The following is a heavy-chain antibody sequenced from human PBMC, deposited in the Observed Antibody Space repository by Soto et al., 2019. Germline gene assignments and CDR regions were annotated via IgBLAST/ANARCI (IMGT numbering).Heavy chain of an antibody. J-gene: IGHJ4*02. CDR3: ARLATRYYFDY. D-gene: IGHD1-1*01. CDR2: IYYSGST. CDR1: GVSISSYY. V-gene: IGHV4-59*01. Sequence: SETLSLTCTVSGVSISSYYWSWIRQPPGKGLEWIGYIYYSGSTNYNPSLKSRVTISVDTSKNQFSLKMSSVTAADTAVYYCARLATRYYFDYWGQGTLVTVS.